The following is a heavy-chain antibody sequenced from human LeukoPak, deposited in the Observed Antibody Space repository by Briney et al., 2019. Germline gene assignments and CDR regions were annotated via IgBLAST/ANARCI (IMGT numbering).Heavy chain of an antibody. Sequence: PGGSLRLSCAASGFTFSSYWMHWVRQAPGKGLVWVSRINSDGSSTSYADSVKGRFTISRDKAKNTLYLQMNSLRAEDTAVYYCAREAVVVPANWFDPWGQGTLVTVSS. CDR2: INSDGSST. CDR3: AREAVVVPANWFDP. J-gene: IGHJ5*02. D-gene: IGHD2-2*01. V-gene: IGHV3-74*01. CDR1: GFTFSSYW.